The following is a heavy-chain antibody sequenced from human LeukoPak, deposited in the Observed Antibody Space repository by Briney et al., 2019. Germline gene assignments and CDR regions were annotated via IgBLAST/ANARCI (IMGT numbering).Heavy chain of an antibody. Sequence: SETLSLTCDVSGYSISSGYYWGWIRQPPGKGLEWIGSIYHSGSPYYNPSLKSRVTISVDTSKNQFSLKLSSVTAADTAVYYCARNINSGSYLELFDYWGQGTLVTVSS. J-gene: IGHJ4*02. CDR3: ARNINSGSYLELFDY. V-gene: IGHV4-38-2*01. D-gene: IGHD1-26*01. CDR2: IYHSGSP. CDR1: GYSISSGYY.